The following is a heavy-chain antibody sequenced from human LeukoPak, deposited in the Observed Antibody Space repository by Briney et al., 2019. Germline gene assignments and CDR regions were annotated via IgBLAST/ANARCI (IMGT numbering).Heavy chain of an antibody. Sequence: SETLSLTCAVYGGSFSGYYWSWIRQPPGKGLEWIGEINHSGSTNYNPSPKSRVTISVDTSKNQFSLKLSSVTAADTAVYYCARGLFTPTLLTYYYYYMDVWGKGTTVTVSS. CDR3: ARGLFTPTLLTYYYYYMDV. J-gene: IGHJ6*03. CDR1: GGSFSGYY. V-gene: IGHV4-34*01. CDR2: INHSGST.